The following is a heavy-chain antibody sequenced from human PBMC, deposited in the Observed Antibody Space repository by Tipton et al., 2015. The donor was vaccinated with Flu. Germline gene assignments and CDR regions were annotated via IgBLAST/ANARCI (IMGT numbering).Heavy chain of an antibody. J-gene: IGHJ4*03. CDR3: AATAFWTFI. CDR2: IYHSGSS. CDR1: GASISSGEHY. V-gene: IGHV4-30-4*01. D-gene: IGHD2/OR15-2a*01. Sequence: LRLSCTVSGASISSGEHYWSWIRQAPGKGLEWIGYIYHSGSSYYNPSLQSRVDISLGTAQNQFSLRLRSVTAADTAMYYCAATAFWTFIWGQGTMVTVSS.